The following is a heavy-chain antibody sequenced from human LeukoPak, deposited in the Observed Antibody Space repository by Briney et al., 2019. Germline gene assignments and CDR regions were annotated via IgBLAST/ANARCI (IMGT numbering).Heavy chain of an antibody. D-gene: IGHD2-15*01. V-gene: IGHV3-30-3*01. CDR2: IAYDGSNK. Sequence: GGSLRLSCEASGFTFSSYGMHWVRQAPGKGLECVAVIAYDGSNKYYADSVKGRFTTSRDNSKNTLYLQMNSLRAEDTAVYYCAREYGSVNAFDIWGQGTMVTVSS. CDR1: GFTFSSYG. J-gene: IGHJ3*02. CDR3: AREYGSVNAFDI.